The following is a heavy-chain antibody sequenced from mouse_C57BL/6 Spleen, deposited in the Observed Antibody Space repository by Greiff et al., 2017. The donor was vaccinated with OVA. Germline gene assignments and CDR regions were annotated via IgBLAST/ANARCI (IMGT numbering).Heavy chain of an antibody. CDR3: ARRGAGTNYFDY. CDR2: IYPGDGDT. D-gene: IGHD4-1*01. J-gene: IGHJ2*01. V-gene: IGHV1-82*01. CDR1: GYAFSSSW. Sequence: VKLVESGPELVKPGASVKISCKASGYAFSSSWMNWVKQRPGKGLEWIGRIYPGDGDTNYNGKFKGKATLTADKSSSTAYMQLSSLTSEYSAVYFCARRGAGTNYFDYWGQGTTLTVSS.